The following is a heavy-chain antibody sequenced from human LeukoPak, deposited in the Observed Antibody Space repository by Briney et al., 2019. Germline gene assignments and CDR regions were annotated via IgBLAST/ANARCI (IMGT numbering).Heavy chain of an antibody. D-gene: IGHD3-10*01. CDR1: GYSISSGYY. CDR3: ARAAQLLWFGELLSWFDP. CDR2: IYHSGST. J-gene: IGHJ5*02. V-gene: IGHV4-38-2*02. Sequence: SETLSLTCTVSGYSISSGYYWGWIRQPPGKGLEWIGSIYHSGSTYYNPSLKSRVTISVDTSKNQFSLKLSSVTAADTAVYYCARAAQLLWFGELLSWFDPWGQGTLVTVSS.